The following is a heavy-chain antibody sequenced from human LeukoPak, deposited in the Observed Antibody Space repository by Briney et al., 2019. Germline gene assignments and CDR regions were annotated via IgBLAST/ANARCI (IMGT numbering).Heavy chain of an antibody. V-gene: IGHV3-66*01. CDR2: ITSGGNS. D-gene: IGHD2-2*01. CDR1: GFTVSSTY. Sequence: PGGSLRLSCAASGFTVSSTYMNWVRQAPGKGLEWVSVITSGGNSYYADSVKGRFTISRDNSKNTLYLQMNSLRAEDTAVYYCARGQRSSPSCRYFDYWGQGTLVTVSS. J-gene: IGHJ4*02. CDR3: ARGQRSSPSCRYFDY.